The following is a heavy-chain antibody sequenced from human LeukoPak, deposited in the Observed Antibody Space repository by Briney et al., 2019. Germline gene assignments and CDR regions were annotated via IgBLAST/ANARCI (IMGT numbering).Heavy chain of an antibody. Sequence: GGSLRLSCAAPGVTLSSYGRYWGRDAPGEGLGWGALIWNDRSKKYHTDSAKRRVTLSTEKSKKKLYLQMNRVRADDTAVYYSAKRPYYYDTSGPFGYWGQGTLVTDAS. J-gene: IGHJ4*02. D-gene: IGHD3-22*01. CDR1: GVTLSSYG. CDR3: AKRPYYYDTSGPFGY. V-gene: IGHV3-30*02. CDR2: IWNDRSKK.